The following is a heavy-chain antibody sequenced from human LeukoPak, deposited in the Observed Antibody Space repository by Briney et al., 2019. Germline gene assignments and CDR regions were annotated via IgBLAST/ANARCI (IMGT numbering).Heavy chain of an antibody. CDR3: ARVLTGSYWYFDL. J-gene: IGHJ2*01. V-gene: IGHV1-46*03. CDR1: GYTFTNYY. Sequence: ASVKVSCKASGYTFTNYYMHWVRQAPGQGLEWMGVINPSGGSTTYAQKFRGRVTMTRITSTSTVYMELSSQRSEGPSVYHCARVLTGSYWYFDLWGRGTLVTVSS. CDR2: INPSGGST. D-gene: IGHD7-27*01.